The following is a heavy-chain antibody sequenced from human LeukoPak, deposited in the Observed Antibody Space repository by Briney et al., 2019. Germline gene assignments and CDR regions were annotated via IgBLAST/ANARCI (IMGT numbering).Heavy chain of an antibody. Sequence: ASVKVSCKASGYTFTGYYMHWVRQAPGQGLEWMGWINPNSGGTNYAQKFQGRVTMTRDTSISTAYMELSRLRSDDTAVYYCARVSSSWTVYFQHWGQGTLVTVSS. CDR1: GYTFTGYY. V-gene: IGHV1-2*02. CDR3: ARVSSSWTVYFQH. J-gene: IGHJ1*01. CDR2: INPNSGGT. D-gene: IGHD6-13*01.